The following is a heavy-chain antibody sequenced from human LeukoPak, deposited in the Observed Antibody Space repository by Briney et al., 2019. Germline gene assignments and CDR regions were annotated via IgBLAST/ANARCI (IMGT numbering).Heavy chain of an antibody. V-gene: IGHV1-18*01. CDR1: GYTFSSYG. Sequence: ASVKVSCKASGYTFSSYGISWVRQAPGQGLEWMGWISAYNGNTNYAQNLQGRVTMTTDTSTGTAYMELRSLRSDDTAVYYCAREKFPREYFLEYWGQGTLVTVSS. J-gene: IGHJ4*02. CDR3: AREKFPREYFLEY. CDR2: ISAYNGNT. D-gene: IGHD6-6*01.